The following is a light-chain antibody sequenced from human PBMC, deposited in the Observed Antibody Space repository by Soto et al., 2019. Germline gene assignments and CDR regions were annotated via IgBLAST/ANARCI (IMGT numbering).Light chain of an antibody. J-gene: IGLJ1*01. CDR2: GVS. CDR1: SSDIGGYNY. V-gene: IGLV2-14*03. CDR3: SAFTTTSSLNV. Sequence: QSALTQPASVSGSPGQSITISCTGTSSDIGGYNYVSWYQQLPGKVPKLIIYGVSNRPSGVSDRFSGSKSGNAASLTNPGRPDEDEAAYNCSAFTTTSSLNVFGTGTKVTVL.